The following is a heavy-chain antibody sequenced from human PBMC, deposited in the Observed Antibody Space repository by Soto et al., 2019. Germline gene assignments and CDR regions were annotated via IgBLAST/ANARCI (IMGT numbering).Heavy chain of an antibody. CDR1: GYTFTSYA. CDR3: ARGTVVTHFDY. CDR2: INAGNGNT. V-gene: IGHV1-3*05. D-gene: IGHD2-15*01. Sequence: QVQLVQSGAEEKKPGASLKVSYKASGYTFTSYAMHWVRQAPGQRLEWMGWINAGNGNTKYSQKFQGRVTITRDTSASTAYMELSSLRSEDTAVYYCARGTVVTHFDYWGQGTLVTVSS. J-gene: IGHJ4*02.